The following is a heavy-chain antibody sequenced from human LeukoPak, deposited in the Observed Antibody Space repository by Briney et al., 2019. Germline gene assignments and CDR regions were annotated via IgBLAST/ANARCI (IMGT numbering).Heavy chain of an antibody. J-gene: IGHJ6*03. CDR1: GGSFSGYY. CDR2: INHSGST. D-gene: IGHD5-18*01. Sequence: PSETLSLTCAVYGGSFSGYYWSWIRQPPGKGLEWIGEINHSGSTNYNPSLKSRVTISVDTYKNQFSLKLSSVTAADTAVYYCARGYSYGYLLSSGYYYMDVWGKGTTVTVSS. CDR3: ARGYSYGYLLSSGYYYMDV. V-gene: IGHV4-34*01.